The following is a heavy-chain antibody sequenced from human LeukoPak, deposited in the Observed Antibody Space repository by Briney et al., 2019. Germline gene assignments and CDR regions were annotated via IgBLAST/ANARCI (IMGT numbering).Heavy chain of an antibody. Sequence: SETLSLTCTVSGCSISSGDYYWSWIRQPPGKGLEWIGYTYYSGSTYYNPSLKNRVSISVDTSKNQFSLNLSSVTAADTAVYYCARPYYYDSRIDPWGQGTLVTVSS. D-gene: IGHD3-22*01. J-gene: IGHJ5*02. V-gene: IGHV4-30-4*01. CDR1: GCSISSGDYY. CDR3: ARPYYYDSRIDP. CDR2: TYYSGST.